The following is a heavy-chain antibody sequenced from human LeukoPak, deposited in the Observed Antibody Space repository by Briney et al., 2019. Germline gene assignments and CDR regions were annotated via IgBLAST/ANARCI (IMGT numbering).Heavy chain of an antibody. CDR2: IYRSGST. Sequence: GGSLRLSCAASGFTLSSHYMSWVRQAPGKGLEWVSVIYRSGSTYYADSVEGRFTISRDNSNNSLFLQMNSLRPEDTAIYYCAKWGVDEGGWRHYVDYWGQGALVIVSS. V-gene: IGHV3-53*01. CDR3: AKWGVDEGGWRHYVDY. CDR1: GFTLSSHY. D-gene: IGHD3-16*01. J-gene: IGHJ4*02.